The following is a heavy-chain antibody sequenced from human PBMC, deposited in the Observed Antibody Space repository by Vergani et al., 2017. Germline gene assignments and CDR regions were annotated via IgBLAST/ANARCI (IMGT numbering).Heavy chain of an antibody. CDR1: GFTFDDYA. V-gene: IGHV3-9*01. D-gene: IGHD6-13*01. CDR2: IRWHSGSI. J-gene: IGHJ3*02. Sequence: EVQLVESGGGLVQPGRSLRLSCAASGFTFDDYAMHWVRHAPGKGLEWVSGIRWHSGSIGYADSVKGRFTISIDNAKNSLYLQMNSLRAEDTALYYCAKDFIAAAGTLGLFAFDIWGQGTMVTVSS. CDR3: AKDFIAAAGTLGLFAFDI.